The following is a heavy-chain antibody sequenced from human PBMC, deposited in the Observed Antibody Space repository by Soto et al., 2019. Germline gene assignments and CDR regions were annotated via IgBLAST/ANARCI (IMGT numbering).Heavy chain of an antibody. J-gene: IGHJ4*02. CDR3: AKVPVGATGRFDY. CDR2: ISGSGGST. V-gene: IGHV3-23*01. D-gene: IGHD1-26*01. CDR1: GFTFSNYA. Sequence: EVQLFESGGGLVQPGGSLRLSCAGSGFTFSNYAMSWVRQAPGKGLAWVSAISGSGGSTYYADSVKGRFTISRDNSKNTLYLQMNSLRAEDTALYYCAKVPVGATGRFDYWGQGTLVTVSS.